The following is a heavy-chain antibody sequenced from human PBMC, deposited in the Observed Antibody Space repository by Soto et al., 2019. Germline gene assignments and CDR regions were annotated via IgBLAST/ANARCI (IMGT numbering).Heavy chain of an antibody. CDR2: IDPSDSDT. V-gene: IGHV5-10-1*01. Sequence: GESLKISCKGSGYSFTSYWISWVRQMPGKGLEWMGRIDPSDSDTNYSPSFQGHVTISADKSISTAYLQWSSRKASDTAMYYCARPPGPVLLWLPDAQEGYFDYWGQGTLVTVSS. D-gene: IGHD3-10*01. CDR3: ARPPGPVLLWLPDAQEGYFDY. J-gene: IGHJ4*02. CDR1: GYSFTSYW.